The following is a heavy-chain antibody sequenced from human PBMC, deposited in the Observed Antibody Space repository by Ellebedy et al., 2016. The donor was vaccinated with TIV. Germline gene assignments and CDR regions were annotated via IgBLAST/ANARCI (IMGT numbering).Heavy chain of an antibody. CDR3: AKELHMWGTIMIDC. Sequence: GESLKISCAASGITFSSHAISWVRQTPGKGLEWVSAISSSGDKTYYTDSVKGRFTISRDNSQNTLYLQMNSLRAEDTAVYYCAKELHMWGTIMIDCWGPGTLVTVSS. D-gene: IGHD3-16*01. CDR2: ISSSGDKT. J-gene: IGHJ4*02. V-gene: IGHV3-23*01. CDR1: GITFSSHA.